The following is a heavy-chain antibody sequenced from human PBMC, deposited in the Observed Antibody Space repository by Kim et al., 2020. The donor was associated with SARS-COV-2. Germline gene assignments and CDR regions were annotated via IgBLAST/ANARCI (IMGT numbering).Heavy chain of an antibody. J-gene: IGHJ4*02. V-gene: IGHV4-59*08. CDR3: ARLGYCSSTSCYYSLEY. Sequence: PQSRVTISVATSKNQFSLKLSSVTAADTAVYYCARLGYCSSTSCYYSLEYWGQGTLVTVSS. D-gene: IGHD2-2*01.